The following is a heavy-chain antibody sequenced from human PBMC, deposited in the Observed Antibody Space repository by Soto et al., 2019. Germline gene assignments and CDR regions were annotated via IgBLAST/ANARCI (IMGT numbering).Heavy chain of an antibody. CDR1: GGTFGGYA. CDR3: ARDYWADPHAFDI. V-gene: IGHV1-69*01. Sequence: SVKVSCKASGGTFGGYAISWVRQAPGQGLEWMGGIIPIFGTANYAQKFQGRVTITADESTSTAYMELSSLRSEDTAVYYRARDYWADPHAFDIWGQGTMVTVSS. CDR2: IIPIFGTA. J-gene: IGHJ3*02. D-gene: IGHD2-8*02.